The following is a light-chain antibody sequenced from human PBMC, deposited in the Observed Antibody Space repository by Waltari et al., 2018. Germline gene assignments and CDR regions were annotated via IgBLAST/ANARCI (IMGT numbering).Light chain of an antibody. Sequence: DIQLTQSPSFLSASVGDRVTITCRASQDITNSLAWYQQKPGQAPKLLLYTTSTLQRGGPSRCSGSGSGTEFILTISSLQPEDFATYYCQQLNTYPGVTFGPGTKVDIK. CDR3: QQLNTYPGVT. CDR2: TTS. J-gene: IGKJ3*01. CDR1: QDITNS. V-gene: IGKV1-9*01.